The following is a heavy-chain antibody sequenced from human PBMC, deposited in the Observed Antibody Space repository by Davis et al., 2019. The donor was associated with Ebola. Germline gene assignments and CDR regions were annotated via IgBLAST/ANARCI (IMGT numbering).Heavy chain of an antibody. Sequence: GESLKISYASSGFTCDDYAMHLVRQPPGNGLEWVSGISWNSGSIGYADSVKGRFTISRDNAKNSLYLQMNSLRDEDTAVYYCARVVQQVVRLDSWGQGTLVTVSS. CDR1: GFTCDDYA. D-gene: IGHD6-6*01. CDR3: ARVVQQVVRLDS. V-gene: IGHV3-9*01. J-gene: IGHJ5*01. CDR2: ISWNSGSI.